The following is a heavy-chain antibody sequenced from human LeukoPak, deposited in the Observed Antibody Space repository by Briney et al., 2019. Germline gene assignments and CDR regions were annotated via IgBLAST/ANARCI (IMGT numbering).Heavy chain of an antibody. CDR3: ARWGLVGSGSYYFDY. J-gene: IGHJ4*02. D-gene: IGHD3-10*01. Sequence: SETLSLTCTVSGGSISSGDYYWSWIRQPPGKGLEWIGYIYYSGSTYYNPSLKSRVTISVDTSKNQFSLKLSSVTAADTAVYYCARWGLVGSGSYYFDYWGQGTLVTVSS. CDR1: GGSISSGDYY. CDR2: IYYSGST. V-gene: IGHV4-30-4*01.